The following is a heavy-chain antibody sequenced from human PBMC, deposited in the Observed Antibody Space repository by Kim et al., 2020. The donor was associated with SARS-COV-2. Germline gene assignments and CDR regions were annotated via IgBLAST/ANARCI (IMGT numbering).Heavy chain of an antibody. CDR1: GYTFTSYG. V-gene: IGHV1-18*04. CDR3: ARVHSSGWPANYYSYYGMDV. J-gene: IGHJ6*02. D-gene: IGHD6-19*01. CDR2: ISAYNGNT. Sequence: ASVKVSCKASGYTFTSYGISWVRQAPGQGLEWMGWISAYNGNTNYAQKLQGRVTMTTDTSTSTAYMELRSLRSDDTAVYYCARVHSSGWPANYYSYYGMDVWGQGTTVTVSS.